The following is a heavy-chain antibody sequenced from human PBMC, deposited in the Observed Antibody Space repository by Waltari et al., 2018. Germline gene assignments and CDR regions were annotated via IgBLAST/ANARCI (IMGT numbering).Heavy chain of an antibody. D-gene: IGHD5-12*01. CDR3: ARKHLVTTIIAFDI. J-gene: IGHJ3*02. V-gene: IGHV3-53*02. Sequence: EVQLVETGGGLIQTGGSLRLSCAASGFSVRSNYMSWVRQAPGKGLGWVSIFYSGGTTYYADSVKGRFTISRDNSKNTVYLQMNSLRAEDTAVYCCARKHLVTTIIAFDIWGQGTMVTVSS. CDR2: FYSGGTT. CDR1: GFSVRSNY.